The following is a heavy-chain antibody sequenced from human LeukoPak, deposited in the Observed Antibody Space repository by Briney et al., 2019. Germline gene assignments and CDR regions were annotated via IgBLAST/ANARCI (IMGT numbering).Heavy chain of an antibody. J-gene: IGHJ5*02. Sequence: ASVKVSCKAFGYTFTSNYMHWVRQAPGQGPEWMGVISTSGGSTTYAQKFQGRVTLTRDMSTSTDYLELSSLRSGDTAVYYCARDNSVRDEAWWFNPWSQGTLVTVSS. D-gene: IGHD5-24*01. CDR3: ARDNSVRDEAWWFNP. V-gene: IGHV1-46*01. CDR1: GYTFTSNY. CDR2: ISTSGGST.